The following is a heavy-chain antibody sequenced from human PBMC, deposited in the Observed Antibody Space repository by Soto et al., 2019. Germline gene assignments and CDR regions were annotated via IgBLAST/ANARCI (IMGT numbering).Heavy chain of an antibody. CDR2: INAYNGKT. J-gene: IGHJ4*02. CDR1: GYTFSNYG. D-gene: IGHD6-13*01. Sequence: QVQLVQSGAEVKKPGASVKVSCKTSGYTFSNYGINWVRQAPGQGLEWMGWINAYNGKTNFAQRLQGRVTLTTDTSKSTAYMELMSLRSDDTAVYYGARGSSPVDFDSWGQGTLVTVSS. V-gene: IGHV1-18*01. CDR3: ARGSSPVDFDS.